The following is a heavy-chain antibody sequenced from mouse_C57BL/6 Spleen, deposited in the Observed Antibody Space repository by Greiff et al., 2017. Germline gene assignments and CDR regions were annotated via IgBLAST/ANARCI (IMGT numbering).Heavy chain of an antibody. V-gene: IGHV1-15*01. CDR2: IDPETGGT. D-gene: IGHD3-2*02. CDR3: TREESSGYVPCDY. Sequence: VQLQQSGAELVRPGASVTLSCKASGYTFTDYEMHWVKQTPVHGLEWIGAIDPETGGTAYNQKFKGKAILTADKSSSTAYMELRSLTSEDSAVYYCTREESSGYVPCDYWGQGTTLTVSS. J-gene: IGHJ2*01. CDR1: GYTFTDYE.